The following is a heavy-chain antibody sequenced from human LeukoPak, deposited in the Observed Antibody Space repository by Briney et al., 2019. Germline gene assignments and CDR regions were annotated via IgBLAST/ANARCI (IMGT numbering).Heavy chain of an antibody. J-gene: IGHJ6*03. CDR1: GFTFSSYA. CDR2: ITGSGGNT. Sequence: PGGSLRLSCAASGFTFSSYAMSWVRQAPGKGLEWLSSITGSGGNTYYVDSVKGRFTISRDNSKSTLYLQINSLRAEDTAGYYCATMTSFKITDYYYYYMDIWGKGTTVTVSS. CDR3: ATMTSFKITDYYYYYMDI. V-gene: IGHV3-23*01. D-gene: IGHD3-10*01.